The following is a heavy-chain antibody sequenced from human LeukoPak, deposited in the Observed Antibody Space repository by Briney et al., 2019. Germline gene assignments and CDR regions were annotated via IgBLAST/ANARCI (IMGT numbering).Heavy chain of an antibody. CDR1: GGSFSGYY. D-gene: IGHD2-2*03. Sequence: PSETLSLTCAVYGGSFSGYYWSWIRQPPGKGLEWIGEINHSGSTNYNPSLKSRVTISVDTSKNQFSLKLSSVTAADTAVYYCARRKMDIVVVPAAGLYYYYGMDVWGQGTTVTASS. CDR2: INHSGST. CDR3: ARRKMDIVVVPAAGLYYYYGMDV. J-gene: IGHJ6*02. V-gene: IGHV4-34*01.